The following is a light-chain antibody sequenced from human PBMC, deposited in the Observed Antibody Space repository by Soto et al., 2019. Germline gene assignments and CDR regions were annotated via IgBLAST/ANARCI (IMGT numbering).Light chain of an antibody. CDR3: QQSYTTASIT. CDR1: QSISRN. CDR2: AAS. Sequence: DIQMTQSPSSLSASVGDRVTITCRASQSISRNLSWYQHKPGKAPKLLIYAASSLQNGVPSRFSGGGSGTEFTLSISSLQPEDFGTYYCQQSYTTASITFGQWTRLEIK. J-gene: IGKJ5*01. V-gene: IGKV1-39*01.